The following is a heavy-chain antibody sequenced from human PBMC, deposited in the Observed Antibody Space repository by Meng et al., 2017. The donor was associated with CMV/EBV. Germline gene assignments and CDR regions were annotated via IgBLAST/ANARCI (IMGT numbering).Heavy chain of an antibody. V-gene: IGHV4-34*01. Sequence: ESLKISCAVYGGSFSGYYWSWIRQPPGKGLERIGEINHSGSTNYNPSLKSRVTISVDTSKNQFSLKLSSVTAADTAVYYCARGAYDFWSGKDDYWGQGTLVTVSS. CDR2: INHSGST. J-gene: IGHJ4*02. D-gene: IGHD3-3*01. CDR1: GGSFSGYY. CDR3: ARGAYDFWSGKDDY.